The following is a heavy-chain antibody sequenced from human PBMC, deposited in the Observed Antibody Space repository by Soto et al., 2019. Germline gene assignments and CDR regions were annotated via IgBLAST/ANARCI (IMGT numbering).Heavy chain of an antibody. J-gene: IGHJ3*02. CDR3: ARFRITMIVVVTPAYAFDI. V-gene: IGHV4-31*03. CDR2: IYYSGST. Sequence: SETLSLTCTVSGGSISSGGYYWSWIRQHPGKGLEWIGYIYYSGSTYYNPSLKSRVTISVDTSKNQFSLKLSSVTAADTAVYCCARFRITMIVVVTPAYAFDIWGQGTMVTVSS. CDR1: GGSISSGGYY. D-gene: IGHD3-22*01.